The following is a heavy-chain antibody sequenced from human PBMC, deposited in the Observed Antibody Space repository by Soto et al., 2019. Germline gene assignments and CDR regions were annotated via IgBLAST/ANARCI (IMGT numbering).Heavy chain of an antibody. CDR1: GYTFTSYA. J-gene: IGHJ6*03. V-gene: IGHV1-3*01. D-gene: IGHD2-2*01. CDR2: INAGNGNT. Sequence: ASVKVSCKASGYTFTSYAMHWVRQAPGQRLEWMGWINAGNGNTKYSQKFQGRVTITRDTSASTAYMELSSLRSEDTAVYYCARAPIVVVPGYYMDVWGKGTTVTVSS. CDR3: ARAPIVVVPGYYMDV.